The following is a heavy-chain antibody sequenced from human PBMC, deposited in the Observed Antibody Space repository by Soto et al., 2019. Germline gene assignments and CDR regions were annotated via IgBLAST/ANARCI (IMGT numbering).Heavy chain of an antibody. V-gene: IGHV3-23*01. J-gene: IGHJ4*02. D-gene: IGHD6-19*01. CDR3: AKVGSGWQYYFDY. CDR2: ISGSGGST. Sequence: EVQLLESGGGLLQPGGSLRLSWAASGFTFSSYAMSWARQAPGKGLEWASAISGSGGSTYYADSVTGRFTISRDNSKNTLYLQMNSLRAEDTAVYYCAKVGSGWQYYFDYWGQGTLVTVSS. CDR1: GFTFSSYA.